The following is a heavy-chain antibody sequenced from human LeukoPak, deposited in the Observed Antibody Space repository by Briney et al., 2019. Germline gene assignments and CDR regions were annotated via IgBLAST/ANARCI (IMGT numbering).Heavy chain of an antibody. CDR2: IYYSGNT. CDR1: GGSISSSIYY. D-gene: IGHD3-10*01. Sequence: PSETLSLTCTVSGGSISSSIYYWGWIRQPPGKGLEWIGNIYYSGNTYYNPSLKSRVTISVDTSKNQFSLKLSSVTAADTAVYYCARYYYGSGSYYYFDYWGQGTLVTVSS. CDR3: ARYYYGSGSYYYFDY. J-gene: IGHJ4*02. V-gene: IGHV4-39*01.